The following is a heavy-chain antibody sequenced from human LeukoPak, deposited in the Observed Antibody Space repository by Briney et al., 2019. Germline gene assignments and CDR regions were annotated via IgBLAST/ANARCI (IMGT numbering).Heavy chain of an antibody. D-gene: IGHD5-12*01. J-gene: IGHJ4*02. CDR3: ARGYSSYDTH. V-gene: IGHV4-39*07. CDR1: GGSISSSSNY. Sequence: PSETLSLTCTVSGGSISSSSNYWGWIRQPPGKGLEWIGSIYYSGSTYYNPSLKSRVTISVDTSKNQFSLKLSSVTAADTAVYYCARGYSSYDTHWGQGTLVTVSS. CDR2: IYYSGST.